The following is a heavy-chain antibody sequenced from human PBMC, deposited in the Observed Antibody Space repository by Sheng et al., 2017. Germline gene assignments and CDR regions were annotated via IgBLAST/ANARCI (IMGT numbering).Heavy chain of an antibody. V-gene: IGHV3-48*03. CDR3: ARVSMIVVGEAFDI. D-gene: IGHD3-22*01. CDR2: ISSSGSTI. J-gene: IGHJ3*02. Sequence: EVQLVESGGGLVQPGGSLRLSCAASGFTFSSYEMNWVRQAPGKGLEWVSYISSSGSTIYYADSVKGRFTISRDNAKNSLYLQMNSLRAEDTAVYYCARVSMIVVGEAFDIWGQGTMVTVSS. CDR1: GFTFSSYE.